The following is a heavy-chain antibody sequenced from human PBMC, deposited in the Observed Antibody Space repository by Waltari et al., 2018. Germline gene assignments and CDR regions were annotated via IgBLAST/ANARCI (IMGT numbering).Heavy chain of an antibody. CDR1: GYSLRDGYS. D-gene: IGHD4-17*01. CDR3: ARDLYGGNAAEYFDP. Sequence: QVQLQESAPGPLKPSEHLPLPLPVPGYSLRDGYSRGLSLLPPGKGLEWIGSIKYKGNTYYNPSLKSRVTLSLDTSKNQFSLTLTSVTAADTALYYCARDLYGGNAAEYFDPWGQGTLLTVSS. CDR2: IKYKGNT. J-gene: IGHJ4*02. V-gene: IGHV4-38-2*02.